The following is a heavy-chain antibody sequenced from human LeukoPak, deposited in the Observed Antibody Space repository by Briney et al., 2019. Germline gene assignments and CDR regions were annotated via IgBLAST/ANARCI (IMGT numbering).Heavy chain of an antibody. CDR1: GFTFSRYW. J-gene: IGHJ6*03. Sequence: GGSLRLSCAASGFTFSRYWMHWVRQAPGKGPVWVSRINSDGSSTSYADSVKGRFTISRDNAKNSLYLQMNSLRAEDTAVYYCATPGEEYYDFWSGPHYYYMDVWGKGTTVTVSS. V-gene: IGHV3-74*01. D-gene: IGHD3-3*01. CDR2: INSDGSST. CDR3: ATPGEEYYDFWSGPHYYYMDV.